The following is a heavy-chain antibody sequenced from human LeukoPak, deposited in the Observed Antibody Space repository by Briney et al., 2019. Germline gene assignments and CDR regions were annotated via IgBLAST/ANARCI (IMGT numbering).Heavy chain of an antibody. CDR1: GFTVSSNY. CDR3: ARDSSGWLDY. D-gene: IGHD6-19*01. J-gene: IGHJ4*02. CDR2: IYSGGST. V-gene: IGHV3-53*01. Sequence: PGGSLRLSCAASGFTVSSNYMSWVRQAPGKGLEWVSVIYSGGSTYYADSVKGRFTISRGNSKNTLYLQMNSLRAEDTAVYYCARDSSGWLDYWGQGTLVTVSS.